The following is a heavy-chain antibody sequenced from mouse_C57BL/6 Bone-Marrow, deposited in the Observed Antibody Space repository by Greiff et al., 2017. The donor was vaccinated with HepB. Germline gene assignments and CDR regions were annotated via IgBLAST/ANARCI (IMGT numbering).Heavy chain of an antibody. J-gene: IGHJ4*01. Sequence: EVKPQESGPGMVKPSQSLSLTCTVTGYSITSGYDWHWIRHFPGNKLEWMGYISYSGSTNYNPSLKSRISITHDKSKNHFFLKLNSVTTEDTATYYCARAVYYGSSYHYYAMDYWGQGTSVTVSS. CDR1: GYSITSGYD. V-gene: IGHV3-1*01. CDR2: ISYSGST. D-gene: IGHD1-1*01. CDR3: ARAVYYGSSYHYYAMDY.